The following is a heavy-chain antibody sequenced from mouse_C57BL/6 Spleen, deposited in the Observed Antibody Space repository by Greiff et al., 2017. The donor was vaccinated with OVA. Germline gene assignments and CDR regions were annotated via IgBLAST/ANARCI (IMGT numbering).Heavy chain of an antibody. CDR1: GYTFTSYW. Sequence: QVQLQQPGAELVRPGTLVKLSCKAPGYTFTSYWMHWVKQRPGQGLEWIGVIDPSDSYTNYNQKFKGKATLTVDTSSSTAYMQLSSLTSENSAVYYCAREYYGSPFAYWGQGTLVTVSA. J-gene: IGHJ3*01. D-gene: IGHD1-1*01. V-gene: IGHV1-59*01. CDR2: IDPSDSYT. CDR3: AREYYGSPFAY.